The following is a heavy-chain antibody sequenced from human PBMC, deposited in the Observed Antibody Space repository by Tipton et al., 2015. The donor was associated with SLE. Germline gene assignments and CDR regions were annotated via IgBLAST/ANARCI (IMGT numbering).Heavy chain of an antibody. V-gene: IGHV1-69*01. CDR2: IIPIFVTP. Sequence: QLVQSGAEVKKPGSSVKVSCKASGGTFSSYVMNWVRQAPGQGLEWMGGIIPIFVTPSYAQKFQGRVTISADESTSTAYMELNTLKSEDTAIYYCYSSGYYFYYGLDVWGQGTTVTVSS. J-gene: IGHJ6*02. D-gene: IGHD2-21*01. CDR3: YSSGYYFYYGLDV. CDR1: GGTFSSYV.